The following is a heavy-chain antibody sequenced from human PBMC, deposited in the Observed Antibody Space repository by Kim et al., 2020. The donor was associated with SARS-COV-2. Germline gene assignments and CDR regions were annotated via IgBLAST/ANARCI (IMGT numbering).Heavy chain of an antibody. V-gene: IGHV5-10-1*01. Sequence: YSPSCQGHVTISADKSISTAYLQWSSLKASDTAMYYCARHLVYPSFSYDYWGQGTLVTVSS. D-gene: IGHD3-10*01. J-gene: IGHJ4*02. CDR3: ARHLVYPSFSYDY.